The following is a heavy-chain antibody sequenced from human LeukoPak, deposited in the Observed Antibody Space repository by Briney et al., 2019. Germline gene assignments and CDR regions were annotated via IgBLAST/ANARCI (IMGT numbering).Heavy chain of an antibody. Sequence: ASVKVSCKASGYTFTGYYMHWVRQAPGQGLEWMGWRNPNSGGTNYAQKFQGRITMTRDTSINTAYMELSRLRSDDTAVYYCGRDRNYQDSSGRPGYWGQGTLVTVPS. CDR2: RNPNSGGT. CDR3: GRDRNYQDSSGRPGY. V-gene: IGHV1-2*02. J-gene: IGHJ4*02. D-gene: IGHD3-22*01. CDR1: GYTFTGYY.